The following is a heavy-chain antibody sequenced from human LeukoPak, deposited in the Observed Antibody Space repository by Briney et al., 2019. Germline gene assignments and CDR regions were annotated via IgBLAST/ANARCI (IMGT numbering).Heavy chain of an antibody. D-gene: IGHD2-2*01. Sequence: GASVKVSCKVSGYTLTELSMHWVRQAPGQGLEWMGRIIPIFGTANYAQKFQGRVTITTDESTSTAYMELSSLRSEDTAVYYCARDEEDCSSTSCYDIQFDYWGQGTLVTVSS. CDR3: ARDEEDCSSTSCYDIQFDY. CDR1: GYTLTELS. CDR2: IIPIFGTA. V-gene: IGHV1-69*05. J-gene: IGHJ4*02.